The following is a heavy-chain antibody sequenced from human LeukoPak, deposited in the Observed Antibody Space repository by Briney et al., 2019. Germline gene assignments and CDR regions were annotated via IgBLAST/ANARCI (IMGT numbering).Heavy chain of an antibody. J-gene: IGHJ4*02. D-gene: IGHD6-19*01. CDR3: ARAGGSGLIDY. CDR1: GGSISSYY. Sequence: PSETLSLTCTVSGGSISSYYWGWIRQPPGKGLEWIGSMYYSGSTYYNPSLKSRVTISINTSKNQFSLKLSSVTAADTTVYYCARAGGSGLIDYWGQGTLVTVSS. CDR2: MYYSGST. V-gene: IGHV4-39*07.